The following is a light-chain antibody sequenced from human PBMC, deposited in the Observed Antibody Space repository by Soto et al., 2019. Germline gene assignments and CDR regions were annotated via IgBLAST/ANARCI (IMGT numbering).Light chain of an antibody. V-gene: IGKV3-15*01. CDR1: QSVISS. J-gene: IGKJ5*01. CDR3: QQYNNWPFS. CDR2: GAS. Sequence: EIVVTQSPALLSVSPGERVTLSCRASQSVISSIAWYQQKLGQAPRLLIYGASTRATGIPARFSGSGSGTDFTLTISGLQSEDSAVYFCQQYNNWPFSFGQGTRLEIK.